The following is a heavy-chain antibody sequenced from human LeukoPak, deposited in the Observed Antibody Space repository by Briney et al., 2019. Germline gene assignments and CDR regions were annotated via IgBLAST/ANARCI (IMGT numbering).Heavy chain of an antibody. V-gene: IGHV3-7*01. Sequence: GGSLRLSCAASGFSLSSYWMSWVRQAAGKGLEWVAYIKQEGSEKYYVDSVKGRFNIYRDNAKNSLYLQMKSQRAEDTAVYYCARETSVGTRGGLWGSYRLKWFDPWGQGTPVTVSS. CDR3: ARETSVGTRGGLWGSYRLKWFDP. CDR1: GFSLSSYW. D-gene: IGHD3-16*02. J-gene: IGHJ5*02. CDR2: IKQEGSEK.